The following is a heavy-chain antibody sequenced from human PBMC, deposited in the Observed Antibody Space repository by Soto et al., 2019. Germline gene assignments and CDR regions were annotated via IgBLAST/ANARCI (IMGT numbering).Heavy chain of an antibody. J-gene: IGHJ4*02. CDR3: ARVVGDFWSGYSPYYFDY. CDR2: ISAYNGNT. V-gene: IGHV1-18*04. CDR1: GYTFTSYG. D-gene: IGHD3-3*01. Sequence: ASVKVSCKASGYTFTSYGISWVRQAPGQGLEWMGWISAYNGNTNYAQKLQGRVTMTTDTSTSTAYMELRSLRSDDTAVYYCARVVGDFWSGYSPYYFDYWGQGTLVTVSS.